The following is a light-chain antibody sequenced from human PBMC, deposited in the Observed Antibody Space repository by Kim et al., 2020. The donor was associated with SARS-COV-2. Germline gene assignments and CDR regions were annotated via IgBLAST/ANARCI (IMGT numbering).Light chain of an antibody. CDR2: KAS. CDR3: QQYNNYPRT. Sequence: DIQMTQSPSTLSASVGDRVTITCRASQSISTWLARYQQKPGKVPNLLFYKASSLESGVPSRFSGSGSGTEFSLTISSLQPDDLATYYCQQYNNYPRTFGQGTKVDIK. CDR1: QSISTW. V-gene: IGKV1-5*03. J-gene: IGKJ1*01.